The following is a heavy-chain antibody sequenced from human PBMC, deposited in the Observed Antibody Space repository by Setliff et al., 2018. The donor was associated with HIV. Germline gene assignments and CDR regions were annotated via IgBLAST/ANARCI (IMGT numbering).Heavy chain of an antibody. V-gene: IGHV4-39*01. CDR3: ARHEQYRYGSGRYYSGWKYYYMDV. J-gene: IGHJ6*03. CDR2: IYYSGST. Sequence: NPSETLSLTCTVSGGSISSSSYYWGWIRQPPGKGLEWIGSIYYSGSTYYNPSLKSRVTISVDTSKNQFSLKLSSVPAADTAVYYCARHEQYRYGSGRYYSGWKYYYMDVWGKGTTVTVSS. CDR1: GGSISSSSYY. D-gene: IGHD3-10*01.